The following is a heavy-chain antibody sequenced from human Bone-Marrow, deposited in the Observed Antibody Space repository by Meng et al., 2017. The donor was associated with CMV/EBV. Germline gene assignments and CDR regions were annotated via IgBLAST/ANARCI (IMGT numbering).Heavy chain of an antibody. CDR1: GYTFISYY. V-gene: IGHV3-30-3*01. CDR2: ISYDGSNK. Sequence: SCKTSGYTFISYYMHLVRQAPGKGLEWVAVISYDGSNKYYADSVKGRFTISRDNSKNTLYLQMNSLRAEDTAVYYCARGKSREIQLWFPYYYYYYGMDVWGQGTTVTVSS. CDR3: ARGKSREIQLWFPYYYYYYGMDV. J-gene: IGHJ6*02. D-gene: IGHD5-18*01.